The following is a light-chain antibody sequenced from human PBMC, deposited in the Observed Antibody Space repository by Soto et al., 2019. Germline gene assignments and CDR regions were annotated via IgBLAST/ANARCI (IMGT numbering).Light chain of an antibody. CDR1: QGIRNF. CDR2: GAS. Sequence: DIQMTQSPSSLSASVGDRVIITCRASQGIRNFVAWFQQKPGRAPKSLLYGASSLQSGVPSRFSGSGYGADFTLTISNLQPEDFATYYCQQYNIYPYTFGQGTKLEIK. CDR3: QQYNIYPYT. J-gene: IGKJ2*01. V-gene: IGKV1-16*01.